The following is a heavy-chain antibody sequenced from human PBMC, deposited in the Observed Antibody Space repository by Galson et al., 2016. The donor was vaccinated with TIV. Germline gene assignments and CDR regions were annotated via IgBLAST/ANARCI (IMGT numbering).Heavy chain of an antibody. D-gene: IGHD5-24*01. CDR3: ARPLLQGSRDAFDI. Sequence: QSGAEVKKPGESLKISCKGSGYSFTREWIGWVRQMPGKGLEWMGFIYPGDSDTRYSPSFEGQVRISADKSISTAYLQWTSLKASDSANYYCARPLLQGSRDAFDIWGQGTMVTVSS. V-gene: IGHV5-51*03. CDR2: IYPGDSDT. J-gene: IGHJ3*02. CDR1: GYSFTREW.